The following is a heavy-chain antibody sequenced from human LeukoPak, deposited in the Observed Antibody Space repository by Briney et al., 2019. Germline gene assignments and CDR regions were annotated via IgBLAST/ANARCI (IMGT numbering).Heavy chain of an antibody. V-gene: IGHV4-59*01. CDR1: GGSISSYY. Sequence: SETLSLTCTVSGGSISSYYWSWIRQPPGKGLEWIGYIYYSGSTNYNPSLKSRVTISVDTSKNQFSLKLSSVTAADTAVYYCARTPGEGLAEYNWFDPWGQGTLVTVSS. J-gene: IGHJ5*02. CDR3: ARTPGEGLAEYNWFDP. CDR2: IYYSGST. D-gene: IGHD1-14*01.